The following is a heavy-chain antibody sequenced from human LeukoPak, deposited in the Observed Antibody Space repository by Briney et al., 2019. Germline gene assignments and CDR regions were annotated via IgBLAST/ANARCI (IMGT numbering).Heavy chain of an antibody. Sequence: SETLSLTCAVSGYSLSTGYYWGWIRQPPGEGLEGIGSVFHTGSTYYNPSLKSRVTISLDMSMNHFSLRLSSVTAADTAVYYCARHHSHYYGSGRYYNDYYYMDVWGKGTTVIVSS. CDR1: GYSLSTGYY. D-gene: IGHD3-10*01. CDR2: VFHTGST. CDR3: ARHHSHYYGSGRYYNDYYYMDV. V-gene: IGHV4-38-2*01. J-gene: IGHJ6*03.